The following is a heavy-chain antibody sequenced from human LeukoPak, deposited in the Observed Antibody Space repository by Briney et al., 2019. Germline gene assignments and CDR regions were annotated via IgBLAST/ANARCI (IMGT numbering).Heavy chain of an antibody. D-gene: IGHD1-26*01. Sequence: SGPTLVNPTQTLTLTCTFSGFSLSTSGMRVNWIRQPPGKALEWLARIDWDDDKFYSTSLKTRLTISKDTSKNQVVLTMTNMDPVDTATYYCARLLSDSGSCHFDYWGQGTLVTVSS. J-gene: IGHJ4*02. CDR1: GFSLSTSGMR. CDR2: IDWDDDK. V-gene: IGHV2-70*04. CDR3: ARLLSDSGSCHFDY.